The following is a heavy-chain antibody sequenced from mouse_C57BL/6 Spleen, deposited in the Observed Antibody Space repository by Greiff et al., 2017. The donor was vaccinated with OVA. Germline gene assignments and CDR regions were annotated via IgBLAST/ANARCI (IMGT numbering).Heavy chain of an antibody. D-gene: IGHD1-1*01. CDR1: GYAFSSSW. CDR2: IYPGDGDT. V-gene: IGHV1-82*01. CDR3: ARSVLTPYFDY. J-gene: IGHJ2*01. Sequence: VQLQQSGPELVKPGASVKISCKASGYAFSSSWMNWVKQRPGKGLEWIGRIYPGDGDTNYNGKFKGKATLTADKSSSTAYMQRSSLTSEDSAVYFCARSVLTPYFDYWGQGTTLTVSS.